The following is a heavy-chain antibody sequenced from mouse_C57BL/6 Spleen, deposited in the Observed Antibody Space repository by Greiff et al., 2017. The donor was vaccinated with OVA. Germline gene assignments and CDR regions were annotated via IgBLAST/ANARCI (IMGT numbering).Heavy chain of an antibody. J-gene: IGHJ1*03. CDR3: ANPGDWYYEV. D-gene: IGHD4-1*01. CDR2: IHPNSGST. V-gene: IGHV1-64*01. Sequence: VQLHQPGAELVKPGASVKLSCKASGYTFTSYWMHWVKQRPGQGLEWIGLIHPNSGSTKYNEKFKSKATLTVDKSSSTAYMQLSSLTSEDSAVYYCANPGDWYYEVWGTGTTVTAAS. CDR1: GYTFTSYW.